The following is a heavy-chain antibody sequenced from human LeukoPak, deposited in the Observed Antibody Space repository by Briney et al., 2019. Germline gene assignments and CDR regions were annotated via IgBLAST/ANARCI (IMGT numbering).Heavy chain of an antibody. Sequence: ASVKVSCKASGYTFTGYYMHWVRQAPGQGLEWMGWINPYSGATNYAQKFQGRVTMTRDTSISTAYMDLSSLNSDDTAVYYCARAHIGNDLFIDYWGQGTLVTVSS. D-gene: IGHD2-21*01. J-gene: IGHJ4*02. V-gene: IGHV1-2*02. CDR3: ARAHIGNDLFIDY. CDR1: GYTFTGYY. CDR2: INPYSGAT.